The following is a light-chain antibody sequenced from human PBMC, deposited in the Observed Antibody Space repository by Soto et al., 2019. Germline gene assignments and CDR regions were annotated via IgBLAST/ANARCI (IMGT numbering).Light chain of an antibody. CDR2: AAS. CDR3: QKYISAART. V-gene: IGKV1-27*01. Sequence: DIQMTQSPSSLSASVGDRVTITCRASQGISNYLAWYQQKPGKVPKLLISAASTLQSGVPSRFSGSGSGTDLTLNISSLQPEDVANYYCQKYISAARTFGQGTKLEIK. CDR1: QGISNY. J-gene: IGKJ1*01.